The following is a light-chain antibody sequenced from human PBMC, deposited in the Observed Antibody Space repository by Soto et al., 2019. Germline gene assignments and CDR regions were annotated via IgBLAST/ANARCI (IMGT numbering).Light chain of an antibody. CDR1: SSDVGGYDY. CDR3: SSYTSSSTDV. V-gene: IGLV2-14*01. Sequence: QSVMTQPASVSGSPGQSITISCGGTSSDVGGYDYVSWYQHHPGKAPKLTIYEVSNRPSGVSNRFSGSKSGNTASLTISGLQAEDEAEYYCSSYTSSSTDVFGTGTKVTV. J-gene: IGLJ1*01. CDR2: EVS.